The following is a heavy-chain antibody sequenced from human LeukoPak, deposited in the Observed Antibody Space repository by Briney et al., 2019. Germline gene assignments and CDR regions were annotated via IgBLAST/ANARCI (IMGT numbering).Heavy chain of an antibody. V-gene: IGHV1-69*06. J-gene: IGHJ4*02. CDR3: ASSTRNVVTAYVY. D-gene: IGHD2-21*02. CDR1: GGTFSSYA. CDR2: IIPIFGTA. Sequence: ASVKVSCKASGGTFSSYAISWVRQAPRQGLEWMGGIIPIFGTANYAQKFQGRVTITADKSTSTAYMELGSLRSEDTAVYYCASSTRNVVTAYVYWGQGTLVTVSS.